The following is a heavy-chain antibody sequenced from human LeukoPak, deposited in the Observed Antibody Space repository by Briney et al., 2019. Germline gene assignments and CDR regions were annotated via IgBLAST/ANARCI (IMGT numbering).Heavy chain of an antibody. V-gene: IGHV3-21*01. CDR1: GFTFDDYV. Sequence: GGSLRLSCAAPGFTFDDYVMHWVRQAPGKGLEWVSSISSSSSYIYYADSVKGRFTISRDNAKNSLYLQMNSLRAEDTAVYYCAREMYSSSWYPSYYYYYMDVWGKGTTVTVSS. J-gene: IGHJ6*03. CDR2: ISSSSSYI. D-gene: IGHD6-13*01. CDR3: AREMYSSSWYPSYYYYYMDV.